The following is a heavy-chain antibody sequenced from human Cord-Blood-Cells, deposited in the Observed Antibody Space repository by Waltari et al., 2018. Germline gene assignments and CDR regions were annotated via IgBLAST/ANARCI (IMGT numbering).Heavy chain of an antibody. Sequence: QVQLVSSGGGVVQPGRSLILSCAASGFPFISYGMHLVRPAPGKGLEWVAVISYDGSNKYYADSVKGRFTISRDNSKNTLYLQMNSLRAEDTAVYYCAKDRGIAAAGTPYYGMDVWGQGTTVTVSS. J-gene: IGHJ6*02. V-gene: IGHV3-30*18. CDR3: AKDRGIAAAGTPYYGMDV. CDR2: ISYDGSNK. CDR1: GFPFISYG. D-gene: IGHD6-13*01.